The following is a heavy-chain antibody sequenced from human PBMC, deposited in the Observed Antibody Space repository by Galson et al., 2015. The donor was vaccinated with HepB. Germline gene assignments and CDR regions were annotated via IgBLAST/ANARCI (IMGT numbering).Heavy chain of an antibody. V-gene: IGHV1-24*01. CDR3: ATRSHHSGSISH. D-gene: IGHD3-22*01. CDR1: GYTLTELS. CDR2: FDPEDGET. Sequence: SVKVSCKVSGYTLTELSMHWVRQAPGKGLEWMGGFDPEDGETIYAQKFQGRVTMTEDTSTDTAYMELSSLRSEDTAVYYCATRSHHSGSISHWGQGTLVTVSS. J-gene: IGHJ4*02.